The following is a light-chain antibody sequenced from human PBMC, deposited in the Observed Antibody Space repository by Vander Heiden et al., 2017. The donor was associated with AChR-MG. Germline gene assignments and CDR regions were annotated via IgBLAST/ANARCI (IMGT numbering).Light chain of an antibody. CDR1: QSINSY. V-gene: IGKV1-39*01. CDR2: AAS. CDR3: QQCYSTPRT. Sequence: DIQMTQSPSPLPASVGDRATITCRASQSINSYLDWYQQKPGKAPKLLIYAASSLQSGVPSRFSGSGSGTDFTLTISSLQPEDFATYYCQQCYSTPRTFGQGTKVEIK. J-gene: IGKJ1*01.